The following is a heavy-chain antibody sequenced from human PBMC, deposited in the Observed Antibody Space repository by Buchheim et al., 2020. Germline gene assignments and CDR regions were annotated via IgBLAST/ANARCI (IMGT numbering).Heavy chain of an antibody. CDR1: GFTFSSYA. Sequence: QVQLVESGGGVVQPGRSLRLSCAASGFTFSSYAMHWVRQAPGKGPEWVAVISYDGSNKYYADSVKGRFTISRDNSENTLYLQMNSLRAEDTAVYYCARDDTSDGNYDSSGFPPNFDYWGQGTL. CDR3: ARDDTSDGNYDSSGFPPNFDY. D-gene: IGHD3-22*01. J-gene: IGHJ4*02. CDR2: ISYDGSNK. V-gene: IGHV3-30*04.